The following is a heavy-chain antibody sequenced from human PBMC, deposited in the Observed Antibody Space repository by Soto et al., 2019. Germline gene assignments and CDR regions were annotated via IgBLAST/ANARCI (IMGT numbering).Heavy chain of an antibody. CDR2: ISAYNGNT. Sequence: QVQLVQSGAEVKKPGASVKVSCKASGFTFTTYGFTWVRQAPGQGLEWMGWISAYNGNTNYAQKFQGRVTMTTDTSTSTVYLELRSLTSDDTAVYYCERGGRDGMDVWGQGTTVTLSS. D-gene: IGHD3-10*01. CDR3: ERGGRDGMDV. V-gene: IGHV1-18*01. J-gene: IGHJ6*02. CDR1: GFTFTTYG.